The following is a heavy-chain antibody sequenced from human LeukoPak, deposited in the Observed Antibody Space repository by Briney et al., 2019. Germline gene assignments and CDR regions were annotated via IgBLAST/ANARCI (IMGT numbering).Heavy chain of an antibody. V-gene: IGHV4-59*08. CDR3: ARHAKYSSSWDPDFDY. Sequence: SETLSLTCTVSGGSISSYYWSWIRQPPGKGLEWIGYIYYSGSTNYNPSLKSRVTISVDTSKNQFSLKLSSVTAADTAAYYCARHAKYSSSWDPDFDYWGQGTLVTVSS. CDR1: GGSISSYY. D-gene: IGHD6-13*01. J-gene: IGHJ4*02. CDR2: IYYSGST.